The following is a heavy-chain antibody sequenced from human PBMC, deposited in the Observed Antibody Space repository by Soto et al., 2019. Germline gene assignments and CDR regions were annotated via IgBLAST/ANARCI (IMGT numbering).Heavy chain of an antibody. D-gene: IGHD3-16*02. CDR3: ARERNQPPRGESTYYDYVWGSYRYGAFDI. CDR2: IIPIFGTA. Sequence: QVQLVQSGAEVKKPGSSVKVSCKASGGTFSSYAISWVRQAPGQGLEWMGGIIPIFGTANYAQKFQGRVTITADKSTSTAYMELSSLRSEDTAVYYCARERNQPPRGESTYYDYVWGSYRYGAFDIWGQGTMVTVSS. J-gene: IGHJ3*02. CDR1: GGTFSSYA. V-gene: IGHV1-69*06.